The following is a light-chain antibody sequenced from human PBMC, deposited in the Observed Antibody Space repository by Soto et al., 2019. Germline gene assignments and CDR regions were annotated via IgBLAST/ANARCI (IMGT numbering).Light chain of an antibody. CDR2: GAS. J-gene: IGKJ1*01. CDR3: QQYGSSPPWT. V-gene: IGKV3-20*01. Sequence: EIVLTQSPGTLSLSPGERATLSCRASQSVSSSYLAWYQQNRGQAPRLLIFGASSRATGIPDRFSGSGSGTDFTLTISRLEPEDFAVYYCQQYGSSPPWTFGQGTKVEIK. CDR1: QSVSSSY.